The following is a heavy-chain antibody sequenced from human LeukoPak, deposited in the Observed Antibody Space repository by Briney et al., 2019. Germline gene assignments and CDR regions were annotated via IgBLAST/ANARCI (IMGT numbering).Heavy chain of an antibody. CDR2: MKDGGST. CDR3: ATSLYCGTGCL. V-gene: IGHV4-34*01. J-gene: IGHJ3*01. Sequence: WETLSLTCAVYGGSFSGLYWSWIRQPPGKGLEWIGEMKDGGSTNYNPSLKSRVTISLDTSKNQFSLKLTSVTAADTAVYYCATSLYCGTGCLWGQGTMVTVSS. D-gene: IGHD2-21*01. CDR1: GGSFSGLY.